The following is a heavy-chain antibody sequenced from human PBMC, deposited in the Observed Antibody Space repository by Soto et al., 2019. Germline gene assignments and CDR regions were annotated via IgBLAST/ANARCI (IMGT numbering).Heavy chain of an antibody. CDR3: AKDSGGGIPRDDAFDI. V-gene: IGHV3-23*01. Sequence: EVQLLESGGGLVQPGGSLRLSCAASGFTFSSYAMSWVRQAPGKWLEWVSAISGSGGSTYYADSVKGRFTISRDNSKNTLYLQMNSLRAEDTAVYYCAKDSGGGIPRDDAFDIWGQGTMVTVSS. J-gene: IGHJ3*02. CDR1: GFTFSSYA. CDR2: ISGSGGST. D-gene: IGHD1-26*01.